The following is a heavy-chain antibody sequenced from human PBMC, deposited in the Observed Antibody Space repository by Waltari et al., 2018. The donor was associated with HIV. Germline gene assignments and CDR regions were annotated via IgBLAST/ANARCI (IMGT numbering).Heavy chain of an antibody. V-gene: IGHV2-5*01. Sequence: QITLRESGPAQVKATQTLTLTCSSSGFSLSTSGVGVGWIRQPPGEALEWLAVIYWQGEKRYSPSLDKRLDITKDTSDNRVTLTMTTMDPRDSGTYFCAQSLGRGAVYFDHWGQGTAVTVSS. D-gene: IGHD7-27*01. J-gene: IGHJ4*02. CDR2: IYWQGEK. CDR1: GFSLSTSGVG. CDR3: AQSLGRGAVYFDH.